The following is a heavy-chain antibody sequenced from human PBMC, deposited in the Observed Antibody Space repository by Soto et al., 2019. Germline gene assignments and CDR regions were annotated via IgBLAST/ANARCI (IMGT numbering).Heavy chain of an antibody. CDR3: ARDTFSPGVYDILTGYYEHQAPQFDY. CDR1: GFTFSSYS. D-gene: IGHD3-9*01. V-gene: IGHV3-48*01. CDR2: ISSSSSTI. Sequence: PGGSLRLSCAASGFTFSSYSMNWVRQAPGKGLEWVSYISSSSSTIYYADSVKGRFTISRDNAKNSLYLQMNSLRAEDTAVYYCARDTFSPGVYDILTGYYEHQAPQFDYWGQGTLVTVSS. J-gene: IGHJ4*02.